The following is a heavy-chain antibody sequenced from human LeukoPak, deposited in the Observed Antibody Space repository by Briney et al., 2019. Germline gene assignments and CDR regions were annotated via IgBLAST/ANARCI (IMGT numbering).Heavy chain of an antibody. CDR1: GGSISRGGYY. CDR2: IYYSGSI. CDR3: ARDRGYSYGCDAFDI. D-gene: IGHD5-18*01. Sequence: SEILSLTCTVSGGSISRGGYYWSWIRQHPGKGLEDIGYIYYSGSIYYNPSLKSRVTISLDPSKNQFSLELSSVTAADTAVYYCARDRGYSYGCDAFDIWGQGTMVTVSS. V-gene: IGHV4-31*03. J-gene: IGHJ3*02.